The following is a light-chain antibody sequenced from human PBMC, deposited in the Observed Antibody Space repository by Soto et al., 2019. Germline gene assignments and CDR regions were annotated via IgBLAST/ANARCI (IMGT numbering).Light chain of an antibody. CDR2: FGS. J-gene: IGKJ1*01. Sequence: DIVMTQSPLSLPVTPGEPASISCSSSQSLLQSNGYNYLDWYLQKPGQSPQLLIYFGSYRASGVPDRFSGSGSGTDFTLKIRRVEAEDVGVYYCMQSKQSPPTCGQGTKV. CDR3: MQSKQSPPT. CDR1: QSLLQSNGYNY. V-gene: IGKV2-28*01.